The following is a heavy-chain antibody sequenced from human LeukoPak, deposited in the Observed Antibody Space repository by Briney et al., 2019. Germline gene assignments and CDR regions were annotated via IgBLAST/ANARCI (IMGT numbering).Heavy chain of an antibody. CDR3: ARARMVRGAPQDY. CDR2: ISYDGSNK. Sequence: PGRSLRLSCAASGFTFSSYAMHWVRQAPGKGLEWVAVISYDGSNKYYADSVKGRFTISRDNSKNTLYLQMNSLRAEDTAVYYCARARMVRGAPQDYWGQGTLVTVSS. J-gene: IGHJ4*02. D-gene: IGHD3-10*01. CDR1: GFTFSSYA. V-gene: IGHV3-30-3*01.